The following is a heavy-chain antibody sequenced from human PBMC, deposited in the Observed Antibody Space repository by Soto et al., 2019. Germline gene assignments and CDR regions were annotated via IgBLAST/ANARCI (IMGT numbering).Heavy chain of an antibody. CDR2: IIPMFDTA. Sequence: ASVKVSCKASGGTFSRDAINWVRQAPGQGLEWMGGIIPMFDTANYAQKFQGRVTITADQSTSTAYMELSSLRSGDTAVYYCAREVHYYDSSGSDYWGQGTLVTVSS. CDR3: AREVHYYDSSGSDY. CDR1: GGTFSRDA. J-gene: IGHJ4*02. D-gene: IGHD3-22*01. V-gene: IGHV1-69*13.